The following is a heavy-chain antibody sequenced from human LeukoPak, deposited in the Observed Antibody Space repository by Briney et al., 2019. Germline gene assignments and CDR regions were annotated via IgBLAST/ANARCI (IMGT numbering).Heavy chain of an antibody. CDR1: GGSFSGYY. Sequence: SETLSLTCAVYGGSFSGYYWSWIRQPPGKGLEWIGEINHSGSTNYNPSLKSRVTISVDTSKNQFSPKLSSVTAADTAVYYCARALFNTALDYWGQGTLVTVSS. CDR3: ARALFNTALDY. J-gene: IGHJ4*02. CDR2: INHSGST. V-gene: IGHV4-34*01. D-gene: IGHD5-18*01.